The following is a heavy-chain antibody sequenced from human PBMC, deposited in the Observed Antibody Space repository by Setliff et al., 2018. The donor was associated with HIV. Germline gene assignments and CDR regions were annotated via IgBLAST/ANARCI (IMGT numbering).Heavy chain of an antibody. CDR3: ARAVQLGYFDY. D-gene: IGHD6-6*01. J-gene: IGHJ4*02. CDR2: IYYSGST. CDR1: GGYISSCSYY. Sequence: SETLSLTCSVSGGYISSCSYYWGWIRQPPGKGLEWIGSIYYSGSTYYNPSLKSRVTISVDTSKNQFSLKLSSVTAADTAVYYCARAVQLGYFDYWGQGTLVTAPQ. V-gene: IGHV4-39*07.